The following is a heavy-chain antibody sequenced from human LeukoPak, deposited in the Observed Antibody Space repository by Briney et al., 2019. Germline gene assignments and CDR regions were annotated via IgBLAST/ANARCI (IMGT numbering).Heavy chain of an antibody. J-gene: IGHJ6*02. CDR1: GFTFSSYD. CDR2: IGTAGDT. CDR3: AKAAYCSGGTCSYYYYGMDV. V-gene: IGHV3-13*01. Sequence: GGSLRLSCAASGFTFSSYDMHWVRQATGKGLEWVSAIGTAGDTYYPGSVKGRFTISRENAKNSLYLQMNSLRAGDTAVYHCAKAAYCSGGTCSYYYYGMDVWGQGTTVTVSS. D-gene: IGHD2-15*01.